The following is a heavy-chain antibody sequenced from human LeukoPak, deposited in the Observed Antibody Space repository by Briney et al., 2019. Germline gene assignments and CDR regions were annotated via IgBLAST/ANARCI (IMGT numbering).Heavy chain of an antibody. CDR3: ARGRDAHKGGNY. D-gene: IGHD5-24*01. Sequence: SETLSLTCTVSGGSISSMSYYWGWIRQPPAKGLEWIRSIFYSGSTYYNPSLKSRVTISVDTSKNQFSLNLSSVTAADTADYYCARGRDAHKGGNYWGQGTLVTVSS. CDR2: IFYSGST. J-gene: IGHJ4*02. V-gene: IGHV4-39*01. CDR1: GGSISSMSYY.